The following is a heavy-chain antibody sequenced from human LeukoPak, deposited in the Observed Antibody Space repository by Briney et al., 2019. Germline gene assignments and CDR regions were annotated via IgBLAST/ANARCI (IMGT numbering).Heavy chain of an antibody. D-gene: IGHD4-17*01. CDR2: IWRTGDWT. V-gene: IGHV3-23*05. Sequence: PGGSLRLSCVASGSTFNGHWLTWVRQAPGRGLEWVAAIWRTGDWTHYVDSVKGRFTISRDNSKNTLYLEMNGRTVADTAIYYCAKDRHDYGDYAFDSWGQGTLVTVSS. CDR1: GSTFNGHW. J-gene: IGHJ4*02. CDR3: AKDRHDYGDYAFDS.